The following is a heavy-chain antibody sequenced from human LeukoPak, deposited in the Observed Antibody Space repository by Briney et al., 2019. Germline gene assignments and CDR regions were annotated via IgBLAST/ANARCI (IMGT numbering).Heavy chain of an antibody. Sequence: ASVKVSCKASGYTFSSYGIAWVRQAPGQGLEWMGWISGYNGNTNYAQKLQGRVSMTTDTSTTTAYMKLRSLTSDDTALYYCARSSLGTITAGLFDYWGQGTLVTVSS. J-gene: IGHJ4*02. CDR2: ISGYNGNT. CDR3: ARSSLGTITAGLFDY. D-gene: IGHD5-12*01. V-gene: IGHV1-18*01. CDR1: GYTFSSYG.